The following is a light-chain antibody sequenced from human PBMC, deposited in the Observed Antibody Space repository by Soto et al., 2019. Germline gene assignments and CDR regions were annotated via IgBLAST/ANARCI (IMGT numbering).Light chain of an antibody. J-gene: IGKJ1*01. V-gene: IGKV3-20*01. Sequence: EIVLTQSPGTLSLSPGDRATLSCRASQSVGSNYLGWYQQKPGQTPRLLIYGTSNRATGIPDRFSGSGSGTDFTLTISRVEPEDLAVYYCQQYSNSPPWTFGQGTKVEIK. CDR1: QSVGSNY. CDR3: QQYSNSPPWT. CDR2: GTS.